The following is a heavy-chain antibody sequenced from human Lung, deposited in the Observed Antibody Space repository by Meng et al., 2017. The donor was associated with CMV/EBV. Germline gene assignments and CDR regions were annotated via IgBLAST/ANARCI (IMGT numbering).Heavy chain of an antibody. Sequence: GEXXKISCTASGFTFSDYSMNWVRQAPGKGLEWVSSISSSDYIYYADSVRGRFTISRDNAKHSLYLQMNSLRAEDTAVYYCARGVGSYDFWSAYSYYYGLDVWXPGTXVTVSS. CDR3: ARGVGSYDFWSAYSYYYGLDV. V-gene: IGHV3-21*01. D-gene: IGHD3-3*01. CDR1: GFTFSDYS. J-gene: IGHJ6*02. CDR2: ISSSDYI.